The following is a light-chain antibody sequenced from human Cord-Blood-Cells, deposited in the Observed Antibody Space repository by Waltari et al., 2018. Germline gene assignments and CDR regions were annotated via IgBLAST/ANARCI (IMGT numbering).Light chain of an antibody. Sequence: EIVLTQSPGTLFLSPGERATLSCRASQSVSSSYLAWYQQKPGQAPRLLIYGASSRATGIPDRFSGSGSGTDFTLTISRLEPEDFAVYYCQQYGSSPRFGQGTKLEIK. V-gene: IGKV3-20*01. CDR1: QSVSSSY. J-gene: IGKJ2*03. CDR3: QQYGSSPR. CDR2: GAS.